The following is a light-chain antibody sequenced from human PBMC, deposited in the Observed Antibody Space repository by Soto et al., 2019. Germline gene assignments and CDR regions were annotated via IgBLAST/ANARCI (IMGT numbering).Light chain of an antibody. J-gene: IGLJ3*02. CDR2: EVS. V-gene: IGLV2-8*01. CDR3: SAYAGTNDLGV. Sequence: QSALTQPPSASGSPGQSVTISCTGTSSDIGIYDFVSWYQQHPGKAPELLIYEVSKRPSGVPDRFSGSKSGNTASLTVSDLQTEDAADYYCSAYAGTNDLGVFGGGTKLTVL. CDR1: SSDIGIYDF.